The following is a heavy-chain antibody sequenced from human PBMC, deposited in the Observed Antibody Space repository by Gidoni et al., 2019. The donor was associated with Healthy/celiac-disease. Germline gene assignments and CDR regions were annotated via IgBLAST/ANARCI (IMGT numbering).Heavy chain of an antibody. V-gene: IGHV4-34*01. CDR1: AGTFSGYS. D-gene: IGHD3-10*01. J-gene: IGHJ4*02. CDR2: VNHSGST. Sequence: QVQLQQWGARLLKPPATPSLPCAVYAGTFSGYSWSWIRQPPGKGLEWIGEVNHSGSTNYNPSLKSRVTISVDTSKNQFSLKLSSVAAADTAVYYCARQYYYSSGSFDYWGQGTLVTVSS. CDR3: ARQYYYSSGSFDY.